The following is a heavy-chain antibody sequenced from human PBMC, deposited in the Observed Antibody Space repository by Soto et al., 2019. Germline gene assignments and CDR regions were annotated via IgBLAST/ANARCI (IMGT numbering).Heavy chain of an antibody. CDR1: GYTFASYG. CDR3: ARAPQTVAGAGIWY. V-gene: IGHV1-18*04. Sequence: ASVKVSCKASGYTFASYGISWVRQAPGQGLEWMGWISGYNGDTNYAQKLQGRVTMTTDTSTSTAYMELRSLRSDDTAVYYCARAPQTVAGAGIWYWGQGTLVTVSS. D-gene: IGHD6-13*01. J-gene: IGHJ4*02. CDR2: ISGYNGDT.